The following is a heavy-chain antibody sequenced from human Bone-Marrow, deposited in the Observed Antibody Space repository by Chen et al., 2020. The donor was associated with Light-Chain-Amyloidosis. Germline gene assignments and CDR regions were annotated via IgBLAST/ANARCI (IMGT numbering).Heavy chain of an antibody. V-gene: IGHV3-9*01. CDR2: ISWHSYSI. Sequence: EVQLVESGGGLVQPGRSLRLSCAASGFTFEDSAMHWVRQAPGKGLEWVAGISWHSYSIAYADSVKGRFTLFRDNAKNSLFLQMNSLRAENTALYYCAKDVGPGTTRYFEDWGQGTLVTVSS. D-gene: IGHD1-7*01. CDR1: GFTFEDSA. CDR3: AKDVGPGTTRYFED. J-gene: IGHJ4*02.